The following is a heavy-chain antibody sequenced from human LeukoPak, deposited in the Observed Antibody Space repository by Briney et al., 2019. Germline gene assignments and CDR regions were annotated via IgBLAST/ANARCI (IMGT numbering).Heavy chain of an antibody. Sequence: SGGSLRLSCAASALRFSSFAMTWVRQVPGKGLEWVSGIHGSGETTYYADSVKGRFTISRDNSREMLYLQMNSLRVEGTAVYYCARGLLWLFGGQGTLVTVSS. D-gene: IGHD3-10*01. CDR1: ALRFSSFA. J-gene: IGHJ4*02. CDR3: ARGLLWLF. CDR2: IHGSGETT. V-gene: IGHV3-23*01.